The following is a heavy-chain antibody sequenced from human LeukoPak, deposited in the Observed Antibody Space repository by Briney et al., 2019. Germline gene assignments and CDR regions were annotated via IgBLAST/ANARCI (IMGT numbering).Heavy chain of an antibody. D-gene: IGHD3-3*01. CDR1: GFTFSSYS. V-gene: IGHV3-48*02. CDR2: ISSSSSTI. Sequence: GGSLRLSCAASGFTFSSYSMNWVRQAPGKGLEWVSYISSSSSTIYYADSVKGRFTISRDNAKNSLYLQVNSLRDEDTAVYYCAREIRFLIYGMDVWGQGTTVTVSS. CDR3: AREIRFLIYGMDV. J-gene: IGHJ6*02.